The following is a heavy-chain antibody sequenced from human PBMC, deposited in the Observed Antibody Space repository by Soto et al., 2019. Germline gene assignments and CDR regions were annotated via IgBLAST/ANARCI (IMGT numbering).Heavy chain of an antibody. Sequence: QVQLVESGGGVVQPGRSLRLSCAASGFTFSSYGMHWVRQAPGKGLEWVAVISYDGSNKYYADSVKGRFTISRDNSKNTLYLQMNSLRAEDTAVYYCAKEHIVVVTAIDYWGQGTLVTVSS. CDR3: AKEHIVVVTAIDY. CDR1: GFTFSSYG. CDR2: ISYDGSNK. J-gene: IGHJ4*02. D-gene: IGHD2-21*02. V-gene: IGHV3-30*18.